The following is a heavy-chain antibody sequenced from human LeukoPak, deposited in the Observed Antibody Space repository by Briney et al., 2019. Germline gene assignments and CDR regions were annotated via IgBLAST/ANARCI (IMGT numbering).Heavy chain of an antibody. CDR2: ISSSSSYI. CDR1: GFTFSSYS. V-gene: IGHV3-21*01. Sequence: GGSLRLSCAASGFTFSSYSMNWVRQAPGEELEWVSSISSSSSYIYYADSVKGRFTISRDNAKNSLYLQMNSLRAEDTAVYYCARDPIVVVPAAMGQINYFDYWGQGTLVTVSS. CDR3: ARDPIVVVPAAMGQINYFDY. J-gene: IGHJ4*02. D-gene: IGHD2-2*01.